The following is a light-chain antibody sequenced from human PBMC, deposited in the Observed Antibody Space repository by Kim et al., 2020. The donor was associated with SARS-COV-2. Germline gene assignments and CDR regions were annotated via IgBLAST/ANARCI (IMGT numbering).Light chain of an antibody. Sequence: DIQMTQSPSSLSASVGDRVTISCRASQSINKYLNWYQQKPGKAPKFLIYAASNLPGGVPSRFSGSGSGTEFTLTISSLQPEDFATYYCQQSYISPRTFGQGTKLEI. CDR3: QQSYISPRT. CDR2: AAS. J-gene: IGKJ1*01. V-gene: IGKV1-39*01. CDR1: QSINKY.